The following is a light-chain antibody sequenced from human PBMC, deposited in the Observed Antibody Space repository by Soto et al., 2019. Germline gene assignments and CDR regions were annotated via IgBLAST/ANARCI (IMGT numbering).Light chain of an antibody. J-gene: IGKJ4*01. CDR1: QTVRNNY. V-gene: IGKV3-20*01. CDR3: QQFSSFPLT. Sequence: VLTQSPGNLSLFQGDRAPLSCRASQTVRNNYLAWYQQKPGQAPRLLIYDASSRATGIPDRFSGGGSGTDFTLTISRLEPEDFAVYYCQQFSSFPLTFGGGAKV. CDR2: DAS.